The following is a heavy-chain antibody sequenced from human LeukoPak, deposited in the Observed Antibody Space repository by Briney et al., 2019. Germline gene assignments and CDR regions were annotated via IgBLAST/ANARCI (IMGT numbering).Heavy chain of an antibody. CDR3: ARWFYYGSGRRQFDY. J-gene: IGHJ4*02. D-gene: IGHD3-10*01. V-gene: IGHV4-30-4*01. CDR1: GDSISSGDYY. Sequence: PSETLSLTCSVSGDSISSGDYYWNWIRQPPGKGLEWIGYIYYSGSTSDNPSLKSRVTTSMDTSKNQISLKLSSVTAADTAVYYCARWFYYGSGRRQFDYWGQGALVTVSS. CDR2: IYYSGST.